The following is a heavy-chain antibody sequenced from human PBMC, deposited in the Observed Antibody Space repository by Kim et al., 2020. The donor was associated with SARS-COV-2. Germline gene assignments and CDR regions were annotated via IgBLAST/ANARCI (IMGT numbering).Heavy chain of an antibody. D-gene: IGHD2-8*02. CDR1: GFTFSGSA. CDR3: TRLTSPVPVVNGAD. J-gene: IGHJ4*02. V-gene: IGHV3-73*01. CDR2: IRSKANSYAT. Sequence: GGSLRLSCAASGFTFSGSAMHWVRQASGKGLEWVGRIRSKANSYATAYAASVKGRFTISRDDSKNTAYLQMNSLKTEDTAVYYCTRLTSPVPVVNGADWGQRTLVTVSS.